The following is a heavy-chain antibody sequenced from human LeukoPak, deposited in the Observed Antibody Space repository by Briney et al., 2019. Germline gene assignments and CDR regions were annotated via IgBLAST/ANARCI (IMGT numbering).Heavy chain of an antibody. Sequence: SETLSLTCAVYGGSFSNYYWSWIRQTPGKGMEWIGEINDSGRTNYNPSLMSRVAVSVDTSKNQFSLRLTSVTATDTAVYYCARRWNYGRNYYIDVWGKGATVSVSS. V-gene: IGHV4-34*01. CDR2: INDSGRT. CDR1: GGSFSNYY. J-gene: IGHJ6*03. D-gene: IGHD1-7*01. CDR3: ARRWNYGRNYYIDV.